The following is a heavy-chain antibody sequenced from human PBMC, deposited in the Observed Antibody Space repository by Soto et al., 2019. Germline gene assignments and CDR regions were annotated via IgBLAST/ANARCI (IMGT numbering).Heavy chain of an antibody. J-gene: IGHJ6*03. CDR3: ARTSYCNFSPLGYHYYFMDV. Sequence: PSETLSLTCTVSGGSVSSYYWSWIRQPPGKGLEWIGYIYYSGSTNYNPSLKSRVTISVDTSKNQFSLKLSSVTAADTAVYYCARTSYCNFSPLGYHYYFMDVWRKGTTVTVSS. D-gene: IGHD4-4*01. V-gene: IGHV4-59*02. CDR2: IYYSGST. CDR1: GGSVSSYY.